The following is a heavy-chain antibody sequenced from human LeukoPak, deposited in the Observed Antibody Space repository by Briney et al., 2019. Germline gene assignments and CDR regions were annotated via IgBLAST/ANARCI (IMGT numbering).Heavy chain of an antibody. CDR2: ISGRGVST. D-gene: IGHD3-22*01. CDR1: GFTFSTYA. V-gene: IGHV3-23*01. CDR3: AKGALHYYDASGYNYFDY. Sequence: PGGSLRLSCAASGFTFSTYAMSWVRQAPGKGLEWVSAISGRGVSTSYADSVRGRFTISRDNSKNTLYLQMNSLRAEDTAVYYCAKGALHYYDASGYNYFDYWGQGTLVTVSS. J-gene: IGHJ4*02.